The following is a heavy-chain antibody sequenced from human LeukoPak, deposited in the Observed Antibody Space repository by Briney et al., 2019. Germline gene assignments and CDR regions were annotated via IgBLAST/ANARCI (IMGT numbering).Heavy chain of an antibody. J-gene: IGHJ4*02. V-gene: IGHV3-23*01. CDR1: GFTFSSYA. D-gene: IGHD4-17*01. Sequence: GGSLRLSCAASGFTFSSYAMSWVRQAPGKGLEWVSAISGSGGSIYYADSVKGRFTISRDNAKNSLYLQMNSLRAEDTAVYYCARDLRAGLSPLEDYWGQGTLVTVSS. CDR3: ARDLRAGLSPLEDY. CDR2: ISGSGGSI.